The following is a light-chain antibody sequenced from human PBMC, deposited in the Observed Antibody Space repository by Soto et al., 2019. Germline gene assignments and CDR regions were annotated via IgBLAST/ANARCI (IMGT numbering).Light chain of an antibody. CDR2: GAS. Sequence: EIVLTQSPGTLSLSPGERATLSCRASQSVSSNYLAWYQQKLGQAPSLLIYGASRRATGIPDRFSGSGSGTDFSLTISRLEPEDFAVYYCQQYGSSPFTFGPGTKVDIK. J-gene: IGKJ3*01. CDR3: QQYGSSPFT. CDR1: QSVSSNY. V-gene: IGKV3-20*01.